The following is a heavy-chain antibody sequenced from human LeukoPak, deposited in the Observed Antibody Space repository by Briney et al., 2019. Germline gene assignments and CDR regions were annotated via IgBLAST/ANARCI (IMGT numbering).Heavy chain of an antibody. Sequence: GSLRLSCAASGFPFSSYAMTWVRQAPGKGLEWVSSISGDGATTYYADSVKGRFTISRDNSKNTLYLQMNSLTTDDTAVYYCARDSPSRDSSDYMDVWGKGTTVTVSS. CDR2: ISGDGATT. CDR3: ARDSPSRDSSDYMDV. J-gene: IGHJ6*03. V-gene: IGHV3-23*01. CDR1: GFPFSSYA. D-gene: IGHD6-6*01.